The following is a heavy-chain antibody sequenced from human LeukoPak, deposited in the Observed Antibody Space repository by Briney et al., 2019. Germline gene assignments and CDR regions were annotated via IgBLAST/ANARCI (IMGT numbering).Heavy chain of an antibody. CDR2: INHRGST. J-gene: IGHJ4*02. V-gene: IGHV4-34*01. CDR1: GGSFSGYF. CDR3: ARGSIYYGDSSAYFDY. Sequence: SETLSLTCSVYGGSFSGYFWTYIRQPPGKGLEWIGEINHRGSTSYNPSLKSRVTISRDTSKNQCSLRLTSVTAADTAVYYCARGSIYYGDSSAYFDYWGQGSLVTVPS. D-gene: IGHD3-22*01.